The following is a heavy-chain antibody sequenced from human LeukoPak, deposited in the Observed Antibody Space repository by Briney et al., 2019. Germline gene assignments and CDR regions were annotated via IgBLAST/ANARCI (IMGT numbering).Heavy chain of an antibody. Sequence: PSETLSLTCTVSGGSISSGDYYWSWIRQPPGKGLEWIGYIYYSGSTYYNPSLKSRVTISVDTSKNQFSLKLSSVTAADTAVYYCASGSLGYYGMDVWGQGTTVTVSS. V-gene: IGHV4-30-4*01. J-gene: IGHJ6*02. D-gene: IGHD6-25*01. CDR3: ASGSLGYYGMDV. CDR1: GGSISSGDYY. CDR2: IYYSGST.